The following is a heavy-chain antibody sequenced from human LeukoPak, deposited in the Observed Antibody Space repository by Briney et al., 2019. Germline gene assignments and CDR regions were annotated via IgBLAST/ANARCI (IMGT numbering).Heavy chain of an antibody. CDR2: IYSGGST. J-gene: IGHJ6*02. CDR3: ARDRTTYYYGSMDV. CDR1: GFTFSSYG. D-gene: IGHD3-10*01. Sequence: GGSLRLSCAASGFTFSSYGMHWVRQAPGKGLEWVSVIYSGGSTYYADSVKGRFTISRDNSKNTLYLQMNSLRAEDTAVYYCARDRTTYYYGSMDVWGQGTTVTVSS. V-gene: IGHV3-66*01.